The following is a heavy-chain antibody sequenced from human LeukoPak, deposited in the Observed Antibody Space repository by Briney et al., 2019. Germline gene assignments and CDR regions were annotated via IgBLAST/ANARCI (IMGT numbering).Heavy chain of an antibody. J-gene: IGHJ4*02. CDR3: ARAPMGTAPLY. Sequence: GASVKVSCKASGGTFSSYAISWVRQAPGQGLEWMGWMNPVSGKAGSAQKFQGRVTLTRDTSINTAYMEVSSLTSDDTAFYYCARAPMGTAPLYWGQGTLVTVSS. V-gene: IGHV1-8*02. CDR1: GGTFSSYA. CDR2: MNPVSGKA. D-gene: IGHD5-18*01.